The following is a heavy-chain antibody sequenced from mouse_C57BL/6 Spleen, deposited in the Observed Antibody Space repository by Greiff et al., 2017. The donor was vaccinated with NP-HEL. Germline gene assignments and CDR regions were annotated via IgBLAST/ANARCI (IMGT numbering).Heavy chain of an antibody. D-gene: IGHD1-1*01. CDR2: INPGSGGT. Sequence: VKLMESGAELVRPGTSVKVSCKASGYAFTNYLIEWVKQRPGQGLEWIGVINPGSGGTNYNEKFKGKATLTADKSSSTAYMQLSSLTSEDSAVYFCARNYYGSSYLYYFDYWGQGTTLTVSS. V-gene: IGHV1-54*01. J-gene: IGHJ2*01. CDR3: ARNYYGSSYLYYFDY. CDR1: GYAFTNYL.